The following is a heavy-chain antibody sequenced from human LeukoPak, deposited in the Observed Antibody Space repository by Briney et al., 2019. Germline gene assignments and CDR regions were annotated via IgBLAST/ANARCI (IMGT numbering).Heavy chain of an antibody. CDR3: AKYAGAGAYDRHNEFDS. Sequence: GGTLRLSCAASGFTFSSYGMSWVRQAPGKGLEWVSDISGSGGSTYYADSLKGRFTISRDNSKNTLFLEMNSLRPEDTAVYYCAKYAGAGAYDRHNEFDSWGQGTLVTVSS. CDR1: GFTFSSYG. J-gene: IGHJ4*02. V-gene: IGHV3-23*01. D-gene: IGHD3-22*01. CDR2: ISGSGGST.